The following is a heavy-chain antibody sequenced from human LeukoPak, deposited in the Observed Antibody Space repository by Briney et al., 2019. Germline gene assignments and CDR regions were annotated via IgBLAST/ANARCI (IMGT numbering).Heavy chain of an antibody. CDR1: GGTFSSYA. CDR3: CRTYSSSLDPFDY. Sequence: RGASVKVSCKASGGTFSSYAISWVRQAPGQGLEWMGGIIPIFGTANYAQKFQGRVTITADESTSTAYMELSSLRSEDTAVYYCCRTYSSSLDPFDYWGQGTLVTVSS. D-gene: IGHD6-6*01. CDR2: IIPIFGTA. J-gene: IGHJ4*02. V-gene: IGHV1-69*13.